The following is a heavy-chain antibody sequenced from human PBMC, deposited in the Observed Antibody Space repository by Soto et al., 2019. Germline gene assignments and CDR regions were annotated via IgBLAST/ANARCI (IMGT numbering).Heavy chain of an antibody. CDR2: MNPNSGNT. CDR3: ARGITMVRGVRPGY. J-gene: IGHJ4*02. Sequence: QVQLVQSGAEVKKPGASVKVSCKASGYTFTSYDINWVRQATGQGLKWMGWMNPNSGNTGYAQKFQGRVTMTRNTSISTAYMELSSLRSEDTAVYYCARGITMVRGVRPGYWGQGTLVTVSS. V-gene: IGHV1-8*01. CDR1: GYTFTSYD. D-gene: IGHD3-10*01.